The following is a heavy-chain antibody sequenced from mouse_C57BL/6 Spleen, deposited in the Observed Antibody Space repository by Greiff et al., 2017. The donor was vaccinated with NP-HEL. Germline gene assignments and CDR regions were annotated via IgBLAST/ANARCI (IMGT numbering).Heavy chain of an antibody. D-gene: IGHD2-3*01. Sequence: VKLMESGPGLVQPSQSLSITCTVSGFSLTSYGVHWVRQSPGKGLEWLGVIWSGGSTDYNAAFISRLSISKDNSKSQVFVKMNSLQADDTAIYYCARNGGYWWYFDVWGTGTTVTVSS. V-gene: IGHV2-2*01. CDR3: ARNGGYWWYFDV. CDR2: IWSGGST. J-gene: IGHJ1*03. CDR1: GFSLTSYG.